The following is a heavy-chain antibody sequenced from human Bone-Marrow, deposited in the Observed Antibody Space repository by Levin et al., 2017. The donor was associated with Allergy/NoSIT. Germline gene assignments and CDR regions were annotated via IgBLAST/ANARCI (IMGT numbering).Heavy chain of an antibody. Sequence: GGSLSLSCAASGVTFNNHTLHWVRQAPGKGLEWVALISSDGSSKYYADSVKGRFTISRDNSKNTLYLEMSSLRAEDTAVYYCARVRRGDFWSGYYGYYYYYGMDVWGQGTTVTVSS. CDR2: ISSDGSSK. CDR1: GVTFNNHT. V-gene: IGHV3-30-3*01. D-gene: IGHD3-3*01. J-gene: IGHJ6*02. CDR3: ARVRRGDFWSGYYGYYYYYGMDV.